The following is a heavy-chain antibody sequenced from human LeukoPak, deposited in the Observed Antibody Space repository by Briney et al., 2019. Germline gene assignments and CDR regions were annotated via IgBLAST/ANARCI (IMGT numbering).Heavy chain of an antibody. CDR1: GGSISSSSYY. Sequence: SEALSLTCTVSGGSISSSSYYWGWIRQPPGKGLEWIGSIYYSGTTNYNPSLKSRVTISIDTSKNQFYLKLSSVTAADTAVYYCARGFWYSYGLDDDAFDTWGQGTMVTVSS. J-gene: IGHJ3*02. CDR2: IYYSGTT. V-gene: IGHV4-39*07. CDR3: ARGFWYSYGLDDDAFDT. D-gene: IGHD5-18*01.